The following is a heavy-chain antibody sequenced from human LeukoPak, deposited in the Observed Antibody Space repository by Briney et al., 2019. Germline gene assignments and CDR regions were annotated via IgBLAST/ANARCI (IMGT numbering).Heavy chain of an antibody. CDR2: ISSNGGST. CDR3: ARDLGYDSSGYCDY. J-gene: IGHJ4*02. CDR1: GFTFSSYA. D-gene: IGHD3-22*01. Sequence: GGSLRLSCAASGFTFSSYAMHWVRQAPGKGLEYVSAISSNGGSTYYANSVKGRFTISRDNSKNTLYLQMGSLRAEDMAVYYCARDLGYDSSGYCDYWGQGTLVTVSS. V-gene: IGHV3-64*01.